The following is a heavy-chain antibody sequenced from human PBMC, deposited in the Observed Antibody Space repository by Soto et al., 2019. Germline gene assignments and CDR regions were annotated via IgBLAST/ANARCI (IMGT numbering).Heavy chain of an antibody. CDR3: AKDKGETSLGMDV. D-gene: IGHD3-16*01. Sequence: GGSLRLSCAASGFTFDDYTMHWVRQAPGKGLEWVSLISWDGGSTYYADSVKGRFTISRDNSKNSLYLQMNSLRTEDTALYYCAKDKGETSLGMDVWGQGTTVTVSS. CDR1: GFTFDDYT. J-gene: IGHJ6*02. CDR2: ISWDGGST. V-gene: IGHV3-43*01.